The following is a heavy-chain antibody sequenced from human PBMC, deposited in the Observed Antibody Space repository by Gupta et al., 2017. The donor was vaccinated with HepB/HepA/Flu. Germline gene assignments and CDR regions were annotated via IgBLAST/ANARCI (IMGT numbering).Heavy chain of an antibody. D-gene: IGHD6-19*01. CDR1: GFTFRGYG. Sequence: QVQLVESGGGVVQPGRSLRLSCAASGFTFRGYGMHWVRQAPGKGLEWVAVIWYDESNIYYADSVKGRFTISRDNSKNTLYLHMNSLRAEDTAVYFCARDLEGGGWYGGLEYWGQGTLVTVSS. CDR3: ARDLEGGGWYGGLEY. V-gene: IGHV3-33*01. J-gene: IGHJ4*02. CDR2: IWYDESNI.